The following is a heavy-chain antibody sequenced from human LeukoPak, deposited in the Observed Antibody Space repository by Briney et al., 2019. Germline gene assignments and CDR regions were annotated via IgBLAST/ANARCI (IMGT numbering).Heavy chain of an antibody. V-gene: IGHV4-34*01. J-gene: IGHJ4*01. CDR1: GGSFSGYY. Sequence: SETLSLTCAIYGGSFSGYYWSWIRQPPGKGLEWIGEINHSGSTNYNPSLKSRVTISVDTSKNQFSLKLSSVTAADTAVYYCARSVVVTAFFDYWGQGTLVTVFS. D-gene: IGHD2-21*02. CDR3: ARSVVVTAFFDY. CDR2: INHSGST.